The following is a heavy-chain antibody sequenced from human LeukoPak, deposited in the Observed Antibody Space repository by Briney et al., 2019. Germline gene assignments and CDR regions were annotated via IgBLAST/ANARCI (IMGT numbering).Heavy chain of an antibody. CDR2: ISAYNGNT. V-gene: IGHV1-18*01. Sequence: ASVKVPCKASGYTFTSYGISWVRQAPGQGLEWMGWISAYNGNTNYAQKLQGRVTMTTDTSTSTAYMELRSLRSDDTAVYYCARDRTSDSSGYYNWFDPWGQGTLVTVSS. D-gene: IGHD3-22*01. CDR3: ARDRTSDSSGYYNWFDP. CDR1: GYTFTSYG. J-gene: IGHJ5*02.